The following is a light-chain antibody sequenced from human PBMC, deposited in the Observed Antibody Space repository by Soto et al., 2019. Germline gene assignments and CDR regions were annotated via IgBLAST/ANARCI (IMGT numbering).Light chain of an antibody. Sequence: EIVMTQSPATLSVSPGERATLSCRASQSVSSNLAWYQQKPGQAPRLLIYGASTRATGIPARFSGSGSGTDFTPTISSLQSEDIAVYYCQHYNNWPPWTFGQGTKVEIK. V-gene: IGKV3-15*01. CDR3: QHYNNWPPWT. CDR1: QSVSSN. J-gene: IGKJ1*01. CDR2: GAS.